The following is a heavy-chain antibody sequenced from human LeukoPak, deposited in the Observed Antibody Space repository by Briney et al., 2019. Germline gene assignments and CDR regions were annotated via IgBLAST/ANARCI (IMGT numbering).Heavy chain of an antibody. J-gene: IGHJ4*02. CDR3: AKASRGYSGYEPTLFDY. Sequence: GGSLRLSCAASGFTFSSYAMSWVRQAPGKGLEWASAISGSGGSTYYADSVKGRFTISRDNSKNTLYLQMNSLRAEDTAVYYCAKASRGYSGYEPTLFDYWGQGTLVTVSS. D-gene: IGHD5-12*01. CDR2: ISGSGGST. CDR1: GFTFSSYA. V-gene: IGHV3-23*01.